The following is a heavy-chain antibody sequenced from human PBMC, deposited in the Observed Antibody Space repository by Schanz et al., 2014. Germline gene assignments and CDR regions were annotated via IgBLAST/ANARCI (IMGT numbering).Heavy chain of an antibody. CDR1: GFTFSSYA. D-gene: IGHD5-18*01. CDR2: ISGSGAST. V-gene: IGHV3-23*01. Sequence: EVQLLESGGGLVQPGGSLRLSCAASGFTFSSYAMSWVRQAPGKGLEWVSGISGSGASTYYADAVRGRFTISRDNSKTTVYLQMNSLRAEDTAVYYCAKDAENTAMITDYFDYWGQGTLVAVSS. J-gene: IGHJ4*02. CDR3: AKDAENTAMITDYFDY.